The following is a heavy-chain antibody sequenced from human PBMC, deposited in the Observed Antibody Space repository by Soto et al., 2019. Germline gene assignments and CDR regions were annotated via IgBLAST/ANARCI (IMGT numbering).Heavy chain of an antibody. CDR2: ISGSGGST. V-gene: IGHV3-23*01. J-gene: IGHJ3*02. Sequence: PGGSLRLSCAASGFTFSSYAMSWVRQAPVKGLEWVSAISGSGGSTYYADSVKGRFTISRDNSKNTLYLQMNSLRAEDTAVYYCAKDGMVVWRGDAFDIWGQGTMVTVSS. CDR1: GFTFSSYA. D-gene: IGHD1-26*01. CDR3: AKDGMVVWRGDAFDI.